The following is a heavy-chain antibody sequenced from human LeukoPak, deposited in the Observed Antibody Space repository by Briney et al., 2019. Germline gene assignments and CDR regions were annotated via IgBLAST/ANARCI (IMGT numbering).Heavy chain of an antibody. J-gene: IGHJ6*03. V-gene: IGHV1-69*06. CDR3: ARTRFPYYRLSVADYYHMDV. Sequence: SVKVSCKASGGTFSNYVISWVRQAPGQGLEWMGGIIPIFGTTNYAQKFQGRVTINADKSTSTVYIELSSLRSEDTAVYYCARTRFPYYRLSVADYYHMDVWGKGTTVTVSS. CDR2: IIPIFGTT. D-gene: IGHD3-10*01. CDR1: GGTFSNYV.